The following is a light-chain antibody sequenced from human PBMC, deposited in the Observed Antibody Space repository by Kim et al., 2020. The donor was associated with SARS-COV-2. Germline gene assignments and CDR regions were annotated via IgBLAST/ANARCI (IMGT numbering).Light chain of an antibody. J-gene: IGLJ2*01. CDR1: SSDVGGYNY. Sequence: GQSVTISCTGPSSDVGGYNYVSWYQQHPGKVPKLMIYEVTKRPSGVPDRFSGSKSGNTASLTVSGLQAEDEADYYCSSYAGGNNLVFGGGTQLTVL. CDR3: SSYAGGNNLV. V-gene: IGLV2-8*01. CDR2: EVT.